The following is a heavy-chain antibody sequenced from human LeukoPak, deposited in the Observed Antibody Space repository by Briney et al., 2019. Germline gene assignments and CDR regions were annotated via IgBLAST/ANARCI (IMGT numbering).Heavy chain of an antibody. CDR2: INWNGSST. CDR3: ARDRRHDSSGWYGDGVHYYYYGIDV. V-gene: IGHV3-20*03. J-gene: IGHJ6*02. Sequence: LRHAFAANRVTFGDYVGSRGRQAPGKGLEWVSGINWNGSSTGYADSVKGRFTISRDNAKNSLYLQMNSLRAEDTALYYCARDRRHDSSGWYGDGVHYYYYGIDVWGQGTTVTVSS. CDR1: RVTFGDYV. D-gene: IGHD6-19*01.